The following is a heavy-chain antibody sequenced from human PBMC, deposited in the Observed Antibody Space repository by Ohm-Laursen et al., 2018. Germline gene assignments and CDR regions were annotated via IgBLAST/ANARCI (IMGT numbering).Heavy chain of an antibody. D-gene: IGHD3-9*01. CDR1: GFSFSSYI. J-gene: IGHJ3*02. CDR3: TFRYNFDAFDI. Sequence: SLRLSCTAPGFSFSSYIMNWVRQAPGKGLEWVSSISSTSTYIHYADSVQGRFTISRDNAQNSLYLQMNSLRAEDTAVYYCTFRYNFDAFDIWGQGTMVTVSS. V-gene: IGHV3-21*01. CDR2: ISSTSTYI.